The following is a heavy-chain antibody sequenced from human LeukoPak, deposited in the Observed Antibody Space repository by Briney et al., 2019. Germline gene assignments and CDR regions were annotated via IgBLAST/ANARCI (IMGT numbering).Heavy chain of an antibody. CDR1: GGSFSGYY. Sequence: SETLSLTCAVYGGSFSGYYWSWIRQPPGKGLEWIGEINHSGSTNYNPSLKSRVTMSVDTSKNQFSLKLSSVTAADTAVYYCARDRYGSGSYLRTIDYWGQGTLVTVSS. D-gene: IGHD3-10*01. CDR2: INHSGST. V-gene: IGHV4-34*01. CDR3: ARDRYGSGSYLRTIDY. J-gene: IGHJ4*02.